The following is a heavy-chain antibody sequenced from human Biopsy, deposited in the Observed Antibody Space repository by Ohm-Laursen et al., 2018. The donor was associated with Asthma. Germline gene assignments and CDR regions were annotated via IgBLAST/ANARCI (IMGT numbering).Heavy chain of an antibody. CDR1: GGSVTSATFH. J-gene: IGHJ6*02. CDR3: VRGSSSWHHGPFHYYYGLDV. D-gene: IGHD6-13*01. Sequence: SDTLSLTCTVTGGSVTSATFHWSWIRQPPGKGLEWIGSIYYSGTTYYNPSLESRVTVSADTSKNQSSLKLTSVTAADTAVYYCVRGSSSWHHGPFHYYYGLDVWGQRTTATVSS. CDR2: IYYSGTT. V-gene: IGHV4-39*01.